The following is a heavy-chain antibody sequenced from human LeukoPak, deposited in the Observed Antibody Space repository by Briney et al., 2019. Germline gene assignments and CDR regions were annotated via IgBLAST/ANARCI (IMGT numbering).Heavy chain of an antibody. CDR1: GGSISSYY. CDR3: ARRSIISSWYL. J-gene: IGHJ4*02. Sequence: SETLSLTRTVSGGSISSYYWSWIRQPPGKGLEWIGYIYYSGSTNYNPSLKSRVTISVDTSKNQFSLKLSSVTAADTAVYYCARRSIISSWYLWGQGTLVTVSS. CDR2: IYYSGST. D-gene: IGHD6-13*01. V-gene: IGHV4-59*12.